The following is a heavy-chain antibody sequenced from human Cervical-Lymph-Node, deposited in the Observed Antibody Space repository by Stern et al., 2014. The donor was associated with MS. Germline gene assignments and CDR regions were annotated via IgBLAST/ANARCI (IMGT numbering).Heavy chain of an antibody. Sequence: QVQLVQSGAEVKKPGASVKVSCKASGSTFSSNYLHWVRQAPGQGLEWMGILDVRGGSTASAQKFQGRVTMTRDTSTSTVDMELSSLRSEDTAIYFCVTTMGGLYYFDNWGQGTLVVVSS. V-gene: IGHV1-46*03. D-gene: IGHD3-10*01. CDR3: VTTMGGLYYFDN. CDR2: LDVRGGST. CDR1: GSTFSSNY. J-gene: IGHJ4*02.